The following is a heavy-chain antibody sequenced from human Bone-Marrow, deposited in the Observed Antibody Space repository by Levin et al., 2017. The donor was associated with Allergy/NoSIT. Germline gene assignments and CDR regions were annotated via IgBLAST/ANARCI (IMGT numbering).Heavy chain of an antibody. CDR1: GFTFSSYA. D-gene: IGHD2-15*01. CDR2: ISYDGSNK. V-gene: IGHV3-30-3*01. CDR3: AREWELGLDIVVVVAATHSPYFDY. Sequence: GGSLRLSCAASGFTFSSYAMHWVRQAPGKGLEWVAVISYDGSNKYYADSVKGRFTISRDNSKNTLYLQMNSLRAEDTAVYYCAREWELGLDIVVVVAATHSPYFDYWGQGTLVTVSS. J-gene: IGHJ4*02.